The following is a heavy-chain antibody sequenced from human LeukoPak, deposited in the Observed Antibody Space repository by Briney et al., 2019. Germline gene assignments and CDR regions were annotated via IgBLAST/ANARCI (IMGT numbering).Heavy chain of an antibody. Sequence: GGSLRLSCAASGFSFSSYWMSWVRQAPGKGLEWVANIKQDGSEKYYVDSVKGRFTISRDNAKNSLYLQMNSLRAEDTAVYYCARLWDMITFGGVYFDYWGQGTLVTVSS. J-gene: IGHJ4*02. D-gene: IGHD3-16*01. CDR2: IKQDGSEK. V-gene: IGHV3-7*01. CDR1: GFSFSSYW. CDR3: ARLWDMITFGGVYFDY.